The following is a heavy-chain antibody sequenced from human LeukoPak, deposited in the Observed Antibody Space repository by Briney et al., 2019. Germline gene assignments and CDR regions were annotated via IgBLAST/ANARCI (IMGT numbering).Heavy chain of an antibody. D-gene: IGHD2-15*01. V-gene: IGHV4-59*01. CDR2: IYYSGST. J-gene: IGHJ3*02. Sequence: SETLSLTCTVSGGSISSYYWSWIRQPPGKGLEWIGYIYYSGSTNYNPSLKSRVTISVDTSKNQFSLKLSSVTAADTAVYYCAREGYCSGGSCYSYGGRKAFDIWGQGTMVTVSS. CDR1: GGSISSYY. CDR3: AREGYCSGGSCYSYGGRKAFDI.